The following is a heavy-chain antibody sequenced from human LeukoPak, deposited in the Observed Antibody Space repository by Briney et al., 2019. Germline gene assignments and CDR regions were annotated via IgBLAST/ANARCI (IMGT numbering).Heavy chain of an antibody. CDR1: GITFDDSA. D-gene: IGHD5-12*01. V-gene: IGHV3-9*01. Sequence: GRSLRLSCAASGITFDDSAMHWVRQAPGKGLEWVSGISWNSGTIGYADSVKGRFTISRDNSKNTLYLQMNSLRAEDTAVYYCARGPSGYHNTGGQGTLVTVSS. J-gene: IGHJ4*02. CDR2: ISWNSGTI. CDR3: ARGPSGYHNT.